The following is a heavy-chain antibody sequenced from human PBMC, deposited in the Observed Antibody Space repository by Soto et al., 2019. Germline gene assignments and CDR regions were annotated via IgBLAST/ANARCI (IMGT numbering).Heavy chain of an antibody. V-gene: IGHV3-64D*06. Sequence: GGSLRLSCSASGFTFRNFAMHWVRQAPGKGLQYVSGVSSNGDVTDYADSVKGRFTISRDNSKNTVYLQMSGLRGDDTAVYYCVKEKTIAVTGGLDYWGQGTLVTVSS. CDR2: VSSNGDVT. J-gene: IGHJ4*02. CDR1: GFTFRNFA. D-gene: IGHD6-19*01. CDR3: VKEKTIAVTGGLDY.